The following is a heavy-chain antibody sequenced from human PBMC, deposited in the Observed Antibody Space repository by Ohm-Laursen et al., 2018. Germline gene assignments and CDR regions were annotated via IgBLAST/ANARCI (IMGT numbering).Heavy chain of an antibody. CDR2: IYPSGST. Sequence: SQTLSLTCTVSGGSINNYYWSWIRQPAGKGLEWIGRIYPSGSTNYNPSLKSRVTMSVHTSKNQFSLKLTSVTAADTAVYYCGRGDFWSGYSDVWGQGTTVTVSS. CDR1: GGSINNYY. J-gene: IGHJ6*02. CDR3: GRGDFWSGYSDV. D-gene: IGHD3-3*01. V-gene: IGHV4-4*07.